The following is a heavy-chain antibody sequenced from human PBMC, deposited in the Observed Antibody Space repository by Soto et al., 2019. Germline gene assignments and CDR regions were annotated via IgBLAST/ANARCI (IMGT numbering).Heavy chain of an antibody. V-gene: IGHV4-61*01. CDR2: FYYTGTT. Sequence: SETLSLTCTVSGASLSSGSSYGSWIRQPPGKGLEWIGYFYYTGTTKYNPSLESRVTISADTSKNQFSLNLTSVAAADTAVYYCARISYWVKDYWGQGALVTVSS. J-gene: IGHJ4*02. CDR3: ARISYWVKDY. CDR1: GASLSSGSSY. D-gene: IGHD2-8*02.